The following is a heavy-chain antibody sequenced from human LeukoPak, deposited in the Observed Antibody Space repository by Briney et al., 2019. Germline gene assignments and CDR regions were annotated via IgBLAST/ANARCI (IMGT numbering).Heavy chain of an antibody. CDR1: GYTFTGYY. D-gene: IGHD3-22*01. Sequence: ASVKVSCKASGYTFTGYYINWVRQAPGQGLEWMGWINPNSGGTNYAQKFQGRVTMTRDTSISTAYMELSRLRSDDTAVYYCARDGETYYYDSSGYYPDYWGQGALVTVSS. J-gene: IGHJ4*02. CDR3: ARDGETYYYDSSGYYPDY. V-gene: IGHV1-2*02. CDR2: INPNSGGT.